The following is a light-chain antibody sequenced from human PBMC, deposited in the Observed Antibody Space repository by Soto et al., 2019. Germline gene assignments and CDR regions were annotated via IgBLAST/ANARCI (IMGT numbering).Light chain of an antibody. V-gene: IGKV1-39*01. CDR1: QSINIY. CDR3: QQCYKTPT. J-gene: IGKJ1*01. Sequence: DIPLTPSPSSLSASVGDRVTITCRASQSINIYLNWYQHKPGKAPKLVIYAAASLQSGVPSRFSGSGSGTDFTLTISSLQLEDYAIYYCQQCYKTPTFGQGTKVEIK. CDR2: AAA.